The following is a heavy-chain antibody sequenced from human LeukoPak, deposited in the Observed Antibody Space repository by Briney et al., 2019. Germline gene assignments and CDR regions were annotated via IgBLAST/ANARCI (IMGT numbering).Heavy chain of an antibody. CDR3: ARRVDYYYDSSGYSA. V-gene: IGHV4-39*01. CDR1: GGSISSSSYY. J-gene: IGHJ4*02. D-gene: IGHD3-22*01. CDR2: IYYSGST. Sequence: SETLSLTCTVSGGSISSSSYYWGWIRQPPGKGLEWIGYIYYSGSTYYNPSLKSRVTISVDTSKNQFSLKLSSVTAADTAVYYCARRVDYYYDSSGYSAWGQGTLVTVSS.